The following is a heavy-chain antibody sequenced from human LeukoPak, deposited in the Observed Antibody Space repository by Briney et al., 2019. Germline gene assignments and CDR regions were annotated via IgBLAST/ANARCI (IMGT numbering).Heavy chain of an antibody. Sequence: PSETLSLTCTVSGGSISSYYWSWIRQPAGKGLEWIGRIYTSGSTNYNPSLKSRVTMSVDTSKNQFSLKLSSVTAADTAVYYCARDSSSDPNGAFDIWGQGTLVTVSS. CDR3: ARDSSSDPNGAFDI. D-gene: IGHD6-13*01. CDR1: GGSISSYY. J-gene: IGHJ4*02. CDR2: IYTSGST. V-gene: IGHV4-4*07.